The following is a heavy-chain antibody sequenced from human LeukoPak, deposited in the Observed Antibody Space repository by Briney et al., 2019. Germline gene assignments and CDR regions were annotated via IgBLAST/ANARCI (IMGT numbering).Heavy chain of an antibody. CDR3: ARASFWLPYYFDY. D-gene: IGHD5-12*01. CDR2: IYYSGSA. J-gene: IGHJ4*02. CDR1: GGSISSXX. V-gene: IGHV4-59*01. Sequence: VSGGSISSXXXXXIRXXPGKXXXXIGYIYYSGSANYNPSLKSRVTISVDTSKNQFSLKLSSVTAADTAVYYCARASFWLPYYFDYWGQGTLVTVSS.